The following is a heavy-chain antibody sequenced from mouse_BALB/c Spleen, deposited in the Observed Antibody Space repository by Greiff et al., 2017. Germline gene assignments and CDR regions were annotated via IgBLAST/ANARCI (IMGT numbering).Heavy chain of an antibody. Sequence: QVQLKQSGAELVRPGTSVKVSCKASGYAFTNYLIEWVKQRPGQGLEWIGVINPGSGGTNYNEKFKGKATLTADKSSSTAYMQLSSLTSDDSAVYFCARSYYDPEYYFDYWGQGTTLTVSS. D-gene: IGHD2-10*01. J-gene: IGHJ2*01. CDR3: ARSYYDPEYYFDY. CDR1: GYAFTNYL. CDR2: INPGSGGT. V-gene: IGHV1-54*03.